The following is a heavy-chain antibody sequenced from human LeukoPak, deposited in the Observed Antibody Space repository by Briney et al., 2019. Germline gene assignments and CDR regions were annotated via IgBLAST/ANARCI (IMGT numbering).Heavy chain of an antibody. J-gene: IGHJ5*02. CDR3: ARAGGSGSSPRNWFDP. Sequence: GGSLRLSCAASGFTFSNYAMHWVRQAPGKGLEWVAVISYDGSNKYYTDSVKGRFTISGDSSKNTLYLQMNSLRPEDTAVYYCARAGGSGSSPRNWFDPWGQGTLVTVSS. D-gene: IGHD3-10*01. CDR1: GFTFSNYA. CDR2: ISYDGSNK. V-gene: IGHV3-30*04.